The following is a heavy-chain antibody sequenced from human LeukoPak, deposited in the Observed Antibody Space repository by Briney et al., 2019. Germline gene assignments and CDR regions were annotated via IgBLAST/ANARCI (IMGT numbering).Heavy chain of an antibody. CDR1: GFTSSSYS. D-gene: IGHD6-13*01. CDR2: ISSSSSYI. CDR3: ARVVAAAGKPDY. J-gene: IGHJ4*02. Sequence: GGSLRLSCAASGFTSSSYSMNWVRQAPGKGLEWVSSISSSSSYIYYADSVKGRFTISRDNAKNSLYLQMNSLRAEDTAVYYCARVVAAAGKPDYWGQGTLVTVSS. V-gene: IGHV3-21*01.